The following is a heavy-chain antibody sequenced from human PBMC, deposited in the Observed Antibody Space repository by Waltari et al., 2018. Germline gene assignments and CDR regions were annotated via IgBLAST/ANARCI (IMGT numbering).Heavy chain of an antibody. V-gene: IGHV3-23*01. CDR2: ISGSGGST. CDR1: GFTFSSYA. D-gene: IGHD3-3*01. J-gene: IGHJ3*02. Sequence: EVQLLESGGGLVQPGGSLRLSCAASGFTFSSYAMSWVRQAPGKGLEWVSAISGSGGSTYYADSVKGRFTISRDNSKNTLYLQMNSLRAEDTAVYYCARHIRGYDAFDIWGQGTMAIVSS. CDR3: ARHIRGYDAFDI.